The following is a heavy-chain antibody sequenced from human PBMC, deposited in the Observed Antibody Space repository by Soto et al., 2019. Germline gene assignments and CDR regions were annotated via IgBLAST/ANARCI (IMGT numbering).Heavy chain of an antibody. CDR2: IYYSGST. CDR1: GGSISSSSYY. Sequence: SETLSLTCTVSGGSISSSSYYWGWIRQPPGKGLEWIGSIYYSGSTYYNPSLKSRVTISVETSKNQFSLKLSSVTAADTAVYYCASHVQRAAAAGPFDYWGQGTLVTVYS. V-gene: IGHV4-39*01. CDR3: ASHVQRAAAAGPFDY. J-gene: IGHJ4*02. D-gene: IGHD6-13*01.